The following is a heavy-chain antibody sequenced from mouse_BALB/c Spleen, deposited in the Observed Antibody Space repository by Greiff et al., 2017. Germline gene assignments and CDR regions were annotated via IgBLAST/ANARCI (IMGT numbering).Heavy chain of an antibody. J-gene: IGHJ4*01. CDR3: ARNGNYGNAMDY. Sequence: EVHLVESGGGLVQPGGSRKLSCAASGFTFSSFGMHWVRQAPEKGLEWVAYISSGSSTIYYADTVKGRFTISRDNPKNTLFLQMTSLRSEDTAMYYCARNGNYGNAMDYWGQGTSVTVSS. D-gene: IGHD2-1*01. CDR2: ISSGSSTI. CDR1: GFTFSSFG. V-gene: IGHV5-17*02.